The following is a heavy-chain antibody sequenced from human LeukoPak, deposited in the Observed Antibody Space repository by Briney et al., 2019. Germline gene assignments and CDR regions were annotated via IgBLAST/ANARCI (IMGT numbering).Heavy chain of an antibody. CDR2: ISGSGGST. D-gene: IGHD2-2*01. CDR3: AKDPGDCSSTSCYAY. Sequence: GSLRLSCAASGFTFSSYGMSWVRQAPGKGLEWVSAISGSGGSTYYADSVKGRFTISRDNSKNTLYLQMNSLRAEDTAVYYCAKDPGDCSSTSCYAYWGQGTLVTVSS. V-gene: IGHV3-23*01. J-gene: IGHJ4*02. CDR1: GFTFSSYG.